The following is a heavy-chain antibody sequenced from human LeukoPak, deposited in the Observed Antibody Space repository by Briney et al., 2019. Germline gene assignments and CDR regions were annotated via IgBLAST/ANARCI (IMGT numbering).Heavy chain of an antibody. CDR1: GASISSSNW. Sequence: PSETLSLTCAVSGASISSSNWLSWVRQAPGQGLEWVANIKQDGSEKYYVDSVKGRFTISRDNAKNSLYLQMNSLRAEDTAVYFCARGASSWYSTSPNFDYWGQGTLVTVSS. J-gene: IGHJ4*02. V-gene: IGHV3-7*01. D-gene: IGHD6-13*01. CDR2: IKQDGSEK. CDR3: ARGASSWYSTSPNFDY.